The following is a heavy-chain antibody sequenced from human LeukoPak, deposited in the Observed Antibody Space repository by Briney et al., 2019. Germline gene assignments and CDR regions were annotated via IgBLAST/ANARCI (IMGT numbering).Heavy chain of an antibody. CDR3: AGTLGRPPYCGGDCCPNWFDP. Sequence: PSETLSLTCTVSGGSISSYYWSWIRQPPGKGLEWIGYIYYSGSTNYNPSLKSRVTISVDTSKNQFSLKLSSVTAADTAVYYCAGTLGRPPYCGGDCCPNWFDPWGQGTLVTVSS. D-gene: IGHD2-21*02. CDR1: GGSISSYY. V-gene: IGHV4-59*01. CDR2: IYYSGST. J-gene: IGHJ5*02.